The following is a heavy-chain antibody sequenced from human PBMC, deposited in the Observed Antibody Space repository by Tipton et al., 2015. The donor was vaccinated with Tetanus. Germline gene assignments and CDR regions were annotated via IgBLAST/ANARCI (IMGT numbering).Heavy chain of an antibody. D-gene: IGHD3-10*01. J-gene: IGHJ2*01. CDR3: AKDTGARPIWYFDL. CDR2: ISWNSGSI. Sequence: RSLRLSCAASGFTFDDYAMHWVRQAPGKGLEWVSGISWNSGSIGYADSVKGRFTISRDNAKNSLYLQMNSLRAEDTALYYCAKDTGARPIWYFDLWGRGTLVTVSS. CDR1: GFTFDDYA. V-gene: IGHV3-9*01.